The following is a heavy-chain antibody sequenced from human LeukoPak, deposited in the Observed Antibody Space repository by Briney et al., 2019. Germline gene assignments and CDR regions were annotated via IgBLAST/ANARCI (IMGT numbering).Heavy chain of an antibody. J-gene: IGHJ3*02. CDR2: IRGTGGGT. CDR3: AKSHDSSGAFDI. D-gene: IGHD3-22*01. Sequence: PGRSLRLFPAASGLTFSSYALSSVRHAPGQGLEWVSAIRGTGGGTFYADSVKCQFTISRDNSKNTLYLQMNSLRAEDTAVYYCAKSHDSSGAFDIWGQGTMVTVSS. CDR1: GLTFSSYA. V-gene: IGHV3-23*01.